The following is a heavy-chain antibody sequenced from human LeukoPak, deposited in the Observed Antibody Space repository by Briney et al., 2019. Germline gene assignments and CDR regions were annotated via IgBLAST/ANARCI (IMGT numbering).Heavy chain of an antibody. V-gene: IGHV4-34*01. CDR3: ARTEVTIFGVGGPFDY. Sequence: SETLSLTCAVYGGSFSGYYWSWIRQPPGKGLEWIGEINHSGSTNYNPSLKSRVSISVDTSKNQFSLKLSSVTAADTAVYYCARTEVTIFGVGGPFDYWGQGTLVTVSS. D-gene: IGHD3-3*01. J-gene: IGHJ4*02. CDR2: INHSGST. CDR1: GGSFSGYY.